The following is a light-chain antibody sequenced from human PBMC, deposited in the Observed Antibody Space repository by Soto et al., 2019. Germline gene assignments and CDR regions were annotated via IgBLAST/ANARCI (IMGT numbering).Light chain of an antibody. V-gene: IGLV2-14*03. CDR3: SSYTSSDTWV. CDR1: SSDLGDYNS. CDR2: NVN. J-gene: IGLJ3*02. Sequence: QSALTQPASVSGSPGQSITISCTGTSSDLGDYNSVSWYQHHPDKAPKLMIYNVNYRPSGVSNRFSGYKSGNTASLTISGLQAEDESHYYCSSYTSSDTWVFGGGTKLTVL.